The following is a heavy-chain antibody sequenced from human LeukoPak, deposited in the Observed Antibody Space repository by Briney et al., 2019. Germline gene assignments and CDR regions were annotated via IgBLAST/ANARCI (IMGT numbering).Heavy chain of an antibody. V-gene: IGHV3-66*01. CDR3: AKVPELSYYYGSGSYYRLYYFDY. CDR1: GFTVSSNY. Sequence: GGSLRLSCAASGFTVSSNYMSWVRQAPGKGLEWVSVIYSGGSTYYADSVKGRFTISRDNSKNTLYLQMNSLRAEDTAVYYCAKVPELSYYYGSGSYYRLYYFDYWGQGTLVTVSS. J-gene: IGHJ4*02. D-gene: IGHD3-10*01. CDR2: IYSGGST.